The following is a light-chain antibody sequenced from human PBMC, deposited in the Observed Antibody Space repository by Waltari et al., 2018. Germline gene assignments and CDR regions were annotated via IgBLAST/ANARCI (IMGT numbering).Light chain of an antibody. CDR3: SAYSTTSTWV. CDR1: SSDIGYYND. Sequence: QSPMTQPASLSGSPGQSITISCSGSSSDIGYYNDVSWYQQHPDRAPNLIIYDLSYRPSGVSDRFSGSKSGNKASLTISGLQAEDEADYYCSAYSTTSTWVFGGGTKVTVL. V-gene: IGLV2-14*03. J-gene: IGLJ3*02. CDR2: DLS.